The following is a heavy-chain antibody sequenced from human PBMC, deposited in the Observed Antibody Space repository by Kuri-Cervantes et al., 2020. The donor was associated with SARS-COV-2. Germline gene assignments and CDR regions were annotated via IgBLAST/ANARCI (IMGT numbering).Heavy chain of an antibody. Sequence: GESLKISCAASGFTFSGYSMNWIRQAPGKGLEWVASIDSSSYYIYHADSVKGRLTISRDNAKTSLYLQVNSLKPEDTAVYYCAREEGGELGEAFDYWGQGALVTVSS. D-gene: IGHD7-27*01. CDR2: IDSSSYYI. CDR3: AREEGGELGEAFDY. J-gene: IGHJ4*02. V-gene: IGHV3-21*01. CDR1: GFTFSGYS.